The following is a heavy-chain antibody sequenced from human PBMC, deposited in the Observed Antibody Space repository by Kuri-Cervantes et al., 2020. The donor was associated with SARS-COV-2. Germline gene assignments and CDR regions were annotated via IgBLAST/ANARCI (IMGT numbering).Heavy chain of an antibody. CDR1: GGSISSSGYY. Sequence: GSLRLSCTVSGGSISSSGYYWGWIRQPPGKGLEWIGSIYHSGSTYYNPSLKSRVTISVDTSKNQFSLKLSSVTAADTAVYYCARSKSWRWFDPWGQGTLVTVSS. CDR2: IYHSGST. CDR3: ARSKSWRWFDP. V-gene: IGHV4-39*07. D-gene: IGHD3-3*01. J-gene: IGHJ5*02.